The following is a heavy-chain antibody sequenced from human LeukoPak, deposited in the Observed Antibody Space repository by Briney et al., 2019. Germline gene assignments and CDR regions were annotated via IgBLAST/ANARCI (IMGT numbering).Heavy chain of an antibody. CDR1: GFTFSSYG. CDR2: ISYDGSNK. J-gene: IGHJ4*02. V-gene: IGHV3-30*19. Sequence: SGGSLRLSCAASGFTFSSYGMHWVRQAPGKGLEWVAVISYDGSNKYYADSVKGRFTISRDNSKNTLYLQMNSLRAEDTAVYYCARAAGNDYWGQGTLVTVSS. D-gene: IGHD1-14*01. CDR3: ARAAGNDY.